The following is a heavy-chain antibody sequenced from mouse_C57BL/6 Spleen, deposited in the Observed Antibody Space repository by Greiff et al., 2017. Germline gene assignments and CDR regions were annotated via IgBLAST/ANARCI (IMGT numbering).Heavy chain of an antibody. D-gene: IGHD2-12*01. CDR2: IDPSDSYT. V-gene: IGHV1-69*01. CDR3: ARCYGSLSPYAMDY. J-gene: IGHJ4*01. CDR1: GYTFTSYW. Sequence: VQLQQPGAELVMPGASVKLSCKASGYTFTSYWMHWVKQRPGQGLEWIGEIDPSDSYTNYNQKFKGKSTLTVDKSSSTAYMQLSSLTSEDSAVYYCARCYGSLSPYAMDYWGQGTSVTVSS.